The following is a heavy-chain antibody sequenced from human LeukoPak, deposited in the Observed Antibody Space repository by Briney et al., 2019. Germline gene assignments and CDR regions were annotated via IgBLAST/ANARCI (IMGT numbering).Heavy chain of an antibody. CDR3: ARDLDPYYYDSSGYYGYYFDY. J-gene: IGHJ4*02. CDR2: INPNSGGT. CDR1: GYTFTGYY. Sequence: ASVKVSCKASGYTFTGYYMHWVRQAPGQGLEWMGWINPNSGGTNYAQKFQGRVTMTRDTSISTAYMELSRLRSDDTAVYYCARDLDPYYYDSSGYYGYYFDYWGQGTLVTVSS. D-gene: IGHD3-22*01. V-gene: IGHV1-2*02.